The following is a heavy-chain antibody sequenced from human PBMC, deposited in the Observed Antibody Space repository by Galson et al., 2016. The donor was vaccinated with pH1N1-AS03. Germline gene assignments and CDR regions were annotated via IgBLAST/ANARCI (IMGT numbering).Heavy chain of an antibody. D-gene: IGHD6-19*01. CDR2: ISSSSSYT. J-gene: IGHJ2*01. V-gene: IGHV3-11*06. CDR1: GVTFSDYY. Sequence: SLRLSCAASGVTFSDYYMSWIRQAPGKGLEWVSYISSSSSYTNYADSVKGRFTISRDNAKNSLYLQMNSLRAEDTAVYYCARRDSGWNWYFDLWGRGTLVTVSS. CDR3: ARRDSGWNWYFDL.